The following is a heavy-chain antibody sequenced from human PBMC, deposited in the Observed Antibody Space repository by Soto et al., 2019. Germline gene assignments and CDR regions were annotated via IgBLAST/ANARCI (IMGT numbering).Heavy chain of an antibody. CDR3: ARELDPYYGGNSLSLDY. V-gene: IGHV1-69*13. Sequence: SVKVSCKASGVTFSTYVMNWVRLAPGQGLEWMGGIIPKFGTTNYAQKFQGRVTITADESTNTAYMELNYLRSEDTAVYFCARELDPYYGGNSLSLDYWGQGTLVTVSS. J-gene: IGHJ4*02. CDR2: IIPKFGTT. CDR1: GVTFSTYV. D-gene: IGHD4-17*01.